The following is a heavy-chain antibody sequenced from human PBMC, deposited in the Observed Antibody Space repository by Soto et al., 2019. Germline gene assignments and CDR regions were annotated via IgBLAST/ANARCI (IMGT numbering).Heavy chain of an antibody. J-gene: IGHJ5*01. Sequence: QLQLQQSGPGLVKPSETLSLICTVSGGSIHRNNYYWGWTRQPPGKGREWTGSIYYSGSTYYNPSHRSRGTLSVDTSKNQFSLELSSVTAADAAVYYCARRGTSSWYGCWGQGTLVTFSS. D-gene: IGHD2-2*01. CDR1: GGSIHRNNYY. V-gene: IGHV4-39*01. CDR2: IYYSGST. CDR3: ARRGTSSWYGC.